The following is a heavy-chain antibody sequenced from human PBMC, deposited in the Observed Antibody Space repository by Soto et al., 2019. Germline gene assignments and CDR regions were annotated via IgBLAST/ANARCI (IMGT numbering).Heavy chain of an antibody. CDR2: ISTNGGST. V-gene: IGHV3-64*02. CDR1: GFTFSSYA. D-gene: IGHD5-12*01. J-gene: IGHJ6*02. Sequence: EVQLVQSGEGLVQAGGSLRLSCAASGFTFSSYAMHWVRQAPGKGLEYVSGISTNGGSTSYGDSVRGRFTISRDNSQNTLYLQMDSVRAEDMAVYYCARSGGYDRRYYYGMGVWGQGTTVTVSS. CDR3: ARSGGYDRRYYYGMGV.